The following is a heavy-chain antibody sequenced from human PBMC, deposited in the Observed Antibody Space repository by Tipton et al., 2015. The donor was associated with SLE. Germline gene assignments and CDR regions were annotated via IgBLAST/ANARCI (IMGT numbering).Heavy chain of an antibody. V-gene: IGHV4-61*02. CDR1: GGSISSGSYY. CDR2: IYTSGST. D-gene: IGHD6-13*01. Sequence: LRLSCTVSGGSISSGSYYWSWIRQPAGKGLEWIGRIYTSGSTNYNPSLKSRVTISVDTSKNQFSLRLSSVTAADTAVYYCAREGSSCLFQHWGQGTLVTVSS. J-gene: IGHJ1*01. CDR3: AREGSSCLFQH.